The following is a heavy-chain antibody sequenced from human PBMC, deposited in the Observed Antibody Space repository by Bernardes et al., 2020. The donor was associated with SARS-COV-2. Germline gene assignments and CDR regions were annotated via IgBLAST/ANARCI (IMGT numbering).Heavy chain of an antibody. CDR1: GSTFTTYW. V-gene: IGHV3-74*01. CDR3: STGGNGANAPGMDV. D-gene: IGHD1-1*01. CDR2: IPPDGRST. J-gene: IGHJ6*02. Sequence: GGSLRLSCAASGSTFTTYWMHCGRQAPGRGRGWVSRIPPDGRSTDYADSVKGRFTISRHNPKNLLYLQMPSLRIEDTGVNYCSTGGNGANAPGMDVWGQGTTVTVSS.